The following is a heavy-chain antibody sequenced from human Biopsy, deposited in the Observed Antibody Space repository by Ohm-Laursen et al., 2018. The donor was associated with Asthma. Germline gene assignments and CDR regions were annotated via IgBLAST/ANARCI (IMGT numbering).Heavy chain of an antibody. V-gene: IGHV1-24*01. Sequence: ASVTVSCKLSGYSLTDLSMHWVRQAPGQGLEWMGGHDHEEGGTVNARRLQGRVTMTEDTSTDTAYMELSSLSSDDTAVYYCASDFPKDYVRYNFQFWGQGTLVTVSS. CDR1: GYSLTDLS. J-gene: IGHJ4*02. D-gene: IGHD4-17*01. CDR2: HDHEEGGT. CDR3: ASDFPKDYVRYNFQF.